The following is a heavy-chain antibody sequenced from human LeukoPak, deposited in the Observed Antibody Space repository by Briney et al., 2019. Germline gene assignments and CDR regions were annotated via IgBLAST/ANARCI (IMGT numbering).Heavy chain of an antibody. D-gene: IGHD6-19*01. CDR1: GFIFSKHW. CDR3: ARGSGWTDY. Sequence: TGGSLRLSCEASGFIFSKHWMPWVRQPTGKGLEWVANIKQDGSEKYYVDSVKGRFTVPRDNAKQSLYLQMSRLRDEDTAVYYCARGSGWTDYWGQGTLVTVSS. CDR2: IKQDGSEK. V-gene: IGHV3-7*01. J-gene: IGHJ4*02.